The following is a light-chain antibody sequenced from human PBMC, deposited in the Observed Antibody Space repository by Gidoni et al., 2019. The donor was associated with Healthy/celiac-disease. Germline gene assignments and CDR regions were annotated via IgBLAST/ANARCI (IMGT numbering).Light chain of an antibody. V-gene: IGKV3-20*01. Sequence: ESVLTQSPGTLSLSPGETATLSCTASQAVSNIYLAWYVQKPGPAPRLLIYGASHRATGTPDRFRGSGSGTDFTLTISRLEPEDFATYYCQQYGSSSGAFGQGTKVEIK. CDR1: QAVSNIY. CDR2: GAS. J-gene: IGKJ1*01. CDR3: QQYGSSSGA.